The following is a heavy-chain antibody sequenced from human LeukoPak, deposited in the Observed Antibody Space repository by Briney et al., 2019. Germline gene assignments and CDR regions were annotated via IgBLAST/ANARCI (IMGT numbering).Heavy chain of an antibody. CDR2: ISYDGSNK. V-gene: IGHV3-30*18. D-gene: IGHD1-1*01. CDR3: AKDQLAGLSRPYVFDI. CDR1: GFTFSTYA. Sequence: GGSLRLSCAASGFTFSTYAMHWVRQAPGKGLEWVAVISYDGSNKYFADSVKGRFTISRDNSKNTLYLQMSSLRPEDTAVYYCAKDQLAGLSRPYVFDIWGQGTMVIVSS. J-gene: IGHJ3*02.